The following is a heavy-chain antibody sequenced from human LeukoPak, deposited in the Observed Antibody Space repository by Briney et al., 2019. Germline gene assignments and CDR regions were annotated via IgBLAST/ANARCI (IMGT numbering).Heavy chain of an antibody. Sequence: SETLSLTCTVSGGSISSYYWSWIRQPPGKGLEWIGYIYYSGSTNYNPSLKCRVTISVDTSKNQFSLKLSSVTAADTAVYYCARHTYYYDSSGYWDYWGQGTLVTVSS. CDR2: IYYSGST. CDR3: ARHTYYYDSSGYWDY. J-gene: IGHJ4*02. D-gene: IGHD3-22*01. CDR1: GGSISSYY. V-gene: IGHV4-59*08.